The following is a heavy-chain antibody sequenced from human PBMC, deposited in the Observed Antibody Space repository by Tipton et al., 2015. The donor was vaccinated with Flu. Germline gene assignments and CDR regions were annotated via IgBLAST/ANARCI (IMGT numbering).Heavy chain of an antibody. CDR2: INHSGST. Sequence: TLSLTCAVYGGSFSGYYWSWIRQPPGKGLEWIGEINHSGSTNYNPSLKSRVTISVDTSKNQFSLKLSSVTAADTAVYYCARRDFSNYVSDPKNWFDRWGQGTLVTVSS. J-gene: IGHJ5*02. CDR3: ARRDFSNYVSDPKNWFDR. V-gene: IGHV4-34*01. CDR1: GGSFSGYY. D-gene: IGHD4-11*01.